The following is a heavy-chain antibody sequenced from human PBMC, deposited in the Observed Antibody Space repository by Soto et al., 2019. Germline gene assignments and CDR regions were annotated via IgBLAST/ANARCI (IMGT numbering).Heavy chain of an antibody. J-gene: IGHJ4*02. Sequence: SETLSLTCAFYCGSFSGYYWSWIRQPPGKGLEWIGEINNSGSTNYNPSLKSRVTISVDTSKNQFSLKLSSVTAADTAVYYCARVRYSSSWSDYWGQGTLVTVSS. V-gene: IGHV4-34*01. CDR1: CGSFSGYY. CDR2: INNSGST. CDR3: ARVRYSSSWSDY. D-gene: IGHD6-13*01.